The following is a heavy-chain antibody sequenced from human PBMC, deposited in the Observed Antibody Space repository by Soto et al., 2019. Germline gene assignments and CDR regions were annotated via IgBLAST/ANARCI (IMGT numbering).Heavy chain of an antibody. CDR3: ARVPGP. CDR2: IYHSGRT. Sequence: TLSLTCTVSGGTNSSGGYYCSWTRQPPGKGLEWIGYIYHSGRTYYNPSLKSRVTISVDRSKNQFSLKLSSVTAADTAVYYCARVPGPWGQGTLVTVSS. J-gene: IGHJ5*02. V-gene: IGHV4-30-2*01. CDR1: GGTNSSGGYY.